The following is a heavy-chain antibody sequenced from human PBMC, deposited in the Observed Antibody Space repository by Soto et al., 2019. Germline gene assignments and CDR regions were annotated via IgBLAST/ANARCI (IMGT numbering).Heavy chain of an antibody. D-gene: IGHD3-16*01. CDR1: GGTFSSYA. Sequence: QVQLVQSGAEVKKPGSSMKVSCKASGGTFSSYAISWVRQAPGQGLEWLGGIIPIFGTANYAQKFQGRVTITEDASTSTAYMDLSSLRSEDTAVYYCASPLLTGYGMDVWGQGTTVTVSS. V-gene: IGHV1-69*01. CDR3: ASPLLTGYGMDV. CDR2: IIPIFGTA. J-gene: IGHJ6*02.